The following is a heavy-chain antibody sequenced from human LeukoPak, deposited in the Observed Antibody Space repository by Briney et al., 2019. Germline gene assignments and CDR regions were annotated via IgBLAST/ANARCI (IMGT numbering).Heavy chain of an antibody. Sequence: GGSLRLSCAASGFTFSSHWMTWVRQAPGKGLEGVANIKQDGSVKYYVDSVKGRFTISRDNAKNSLYPQMNSLRVEDTAVYYCAREGNYNMDVWGKGTTVTVSS. CDR3: AREGNYNMDV. CDR1: GFTFSSHW. CDR2: IKQDGSVK. V-gene: IGHV3-7*01. J-gene: IGHJ6*03.